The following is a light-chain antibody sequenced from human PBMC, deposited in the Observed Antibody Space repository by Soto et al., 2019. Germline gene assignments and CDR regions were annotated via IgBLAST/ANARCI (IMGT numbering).Light chain of an antibody. V-gene: IGLV2-23*01. CDR3: CSYARTSTYV. CDR2: EDS. CDR1: SSDVGDYNL. Sequence: QSVLDQPASVSGSPGQSITISCTGTSSDVGDYNLVSWYQQRPGKAPKLMIYEDSKRPSGISNRFSGSKSGNTASLTISGLQAEDEAHYYCCSYARTSTYVFGTGTKVTVL. J-gene: IGLJ1*01.